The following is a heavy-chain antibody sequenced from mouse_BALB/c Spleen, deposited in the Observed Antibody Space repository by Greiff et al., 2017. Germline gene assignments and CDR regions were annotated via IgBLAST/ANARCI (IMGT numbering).Heavy chain of an antibody. Sequence: VMLVESGAELVRPGSSVKISCKASGYAFSSYWMNWVKQRPGQGLEWIGQIYPGDGDTNYNGKFKGKATLTADKSSSTAYMQLSSLTSEDSAVYFCARGFYAMDYWGQGTSVTVSS. V-gene: IGHV1-80*01. CDR1: GYAFSSYW. J-gene: IGHJ4*01. CDR3: ARGFYAMDY. CDR2: IYPGDGDT.